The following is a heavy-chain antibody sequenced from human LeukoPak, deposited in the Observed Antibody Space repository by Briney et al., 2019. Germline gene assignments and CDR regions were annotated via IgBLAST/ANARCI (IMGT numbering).Heavy chain of an antibody. J-gene: IGHJ4*02. D-gene: IGHD3-16*01. CDR3: ARETRLTGFFGGLGFNY. CDR1: GGSISGWS. Sequence: PSETLSLTCTVSGGSISGWSWSWIRQPPGKGLEWIGYIYDNGNTNYNPSLKSRVTMSVDTSKNQFSMKLSSVTAADTATYYCARETRLTGFFGGLGFNYWGQGTLVTVSS. V-gene: IGHV4-59*01. CDR2: IYDNGNT.